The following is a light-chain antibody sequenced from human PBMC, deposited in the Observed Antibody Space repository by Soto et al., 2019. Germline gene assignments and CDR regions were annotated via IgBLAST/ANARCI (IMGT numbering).Light chain of an antibody. CDR3: QAYDYSLTASV. J-gene: IGLJ3*02. V-gene: IGLV1-40*01. Sequence: QSVLTQPPSVSGALGQRVTVSCTGSNSNIGAGYDVHWYQQLPGAAPKLVIFGNRNRPSGVPERFSGSKSGTSASLAITGLQAEDEADYYCQAYDYSLTASVFGGGTKLTVL. CDR1: NSNIGAGYD. CDR2: GNR.